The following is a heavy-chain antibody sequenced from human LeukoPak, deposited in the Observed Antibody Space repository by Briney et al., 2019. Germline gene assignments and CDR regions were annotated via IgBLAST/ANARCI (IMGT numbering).Heavy chain of an antibody. Sequence: ASVKVSCKASGYTFTGYYMHWVRQAPGQGLEWMGWINPNSGGTNYAQKFQGWVTMTRDTSISTAYMELSRLRSDDTAVYCCARDRIAVAGMRYFDYWGQGTLVTVSS. J-gene: IGHJ4*02. CDR3: ARDRIAVAGMRYFDY. CDR2: INPNSGGT. D-gene: IGHD6-19*01. CDR1: GYTFTGYY. V-gene: IGHV1-2*04.